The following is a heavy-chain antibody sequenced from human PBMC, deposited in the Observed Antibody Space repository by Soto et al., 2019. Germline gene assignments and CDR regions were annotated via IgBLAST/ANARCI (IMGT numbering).Heavy chain of an antibody. Sequence: QLQLQESGPGLVKPTETLSLTCTVSGGSISSSSYYWGWIRQPPGKGLEWIGTIYYSGSTYYNPSLKSRVTIFLDTSKNQFSLKLSSVTAADTAVYYCARRGPYGSGSYLDYWGQGTLVTVSS. D-gene: IGHD3-10*01. V-gene: IGHV4-39*01. CDR1: GGSISSSSYY. CDR3: ARRGPYGSGSYLDY. J-gene: IGHJ4*02. CDR2: IYYSGST.